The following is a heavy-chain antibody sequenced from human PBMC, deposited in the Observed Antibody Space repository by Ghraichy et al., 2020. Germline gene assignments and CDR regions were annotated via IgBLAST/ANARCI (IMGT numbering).Heavy chain of an antibody. J-gene: IGHJ4*02. CDR2: IYSSGST. D-gene: IGHD3-3*01. V-gene: IGHV4-59*08. Sequence: SPTLSLTCTDSGGSFSSRFWSWIRPPLGKGLEWIGYIYSSGSTNYNPSLKSRVTISVDTPKNQFSLKLSSVTAADTAVYYCARRFWSGFFDSWGQGTLVTVSS. CDR1: GGSFSSRF. CDR3: ARRFWSGFFDS.